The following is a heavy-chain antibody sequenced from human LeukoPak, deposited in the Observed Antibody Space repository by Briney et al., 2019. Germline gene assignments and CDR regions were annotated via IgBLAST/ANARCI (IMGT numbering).Heavy chain of an antibody. V-gene: IGHV1-46*01. CDR1: GYTFASYG. D-gene: IGHD5-12*01. CDR3: ARAVRGYSGYDSYWYFDL. CDR2: INPSGGST. J-gene: IGHJ2*01. Sequence: GASVKVSCKASGYTFASYGISWVRQAPGQGLEWMGIINPSGGSTSYAQKFQGRVTMTRDMSTSTVYMELSSLRSEDTAVYYCARAVRGYSGYDSYWYFDLWGRGTLVTVSS.